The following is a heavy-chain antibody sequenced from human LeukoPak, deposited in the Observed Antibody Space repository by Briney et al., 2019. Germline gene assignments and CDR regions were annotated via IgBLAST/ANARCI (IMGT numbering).Heavy chain of an antibody. CDR2: IIPMFGTT. Sequence: ASVKVSCKASGYTFTSYGISWVRQAPGQGLEWMGRIIPMFGTTNYAQKFQGRVTMTRNTSISTAYMELSSLRSEDTAVYYCARGKAIFDPWGQGTLVTVSS. D-gene: IGHD2-2*02. CDR1: GYTFTSYG. V-gene: IGHV1-8*02. J-gene: IGHJ5*02. CDR3: ARGKAIFDP.